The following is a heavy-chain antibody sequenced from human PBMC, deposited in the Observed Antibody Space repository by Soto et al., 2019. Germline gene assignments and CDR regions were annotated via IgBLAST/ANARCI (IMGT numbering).Heavy chain of an antibody. J-gene: IGHJ6*02. Sequence: GGSLRLSCAASGFTFSDYYMSWIRQAPGKGLEWVSYISSSGSTIYYADSVEGRFTISRDNAKNSLYLQMNSLRAEDTAVYYCARAAVVPAAKPYYYYDMDVWGQGTTVTVSS. D-gene: IGHD2-2*01. CDR2: ISSSGSTI. CDR3: ARAAVVPAAKPYYYYDMDV. V-gene: IGHV3-11*01. CDR1: GFTFSDYY.